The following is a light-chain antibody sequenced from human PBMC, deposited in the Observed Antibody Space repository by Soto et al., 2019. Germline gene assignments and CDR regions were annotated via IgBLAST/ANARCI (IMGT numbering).Light chain of an antibody. Sequence: QSVLTQPPSVSGAPGQRVTISCTGSSSNIGAGYDVHWYQQRPGTAPKLLIFGNINRPSGVPDRFPGSKSGTSASLAITGLQAEDEGDYYCQSYDTTLSARYVLGTGTKV. J-gene: IGLJ1*01. CDR3: QSYDTTLSARYV. CDR2: GNI. V-gene: IGLV1-40*01. CDR1: SSNIGAGYD.